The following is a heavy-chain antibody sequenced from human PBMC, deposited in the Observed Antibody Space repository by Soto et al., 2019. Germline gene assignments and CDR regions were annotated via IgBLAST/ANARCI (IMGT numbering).Heavy chain of an antibody. D-gene: IGHD3-10*01. CDR2: INHSGRT. Sequence: QVQLQQWGAGLLKPSETLSLTCAVYGGSFSGYYWSWIRQPPGKGLEWIWEINHSGRTNYNPSLNIGVTSRIDTSTDRRSVKVSSVAADDKAVYYCAGEERGRGTWGYYYFGMDVWGRGATVTVSS. V-gene: IGHV4-34*01. CDR3: AGEERGRGTWGYYYFGMDV. CDR1: GGSFSGYY. J-gene: IGHJ6*02.